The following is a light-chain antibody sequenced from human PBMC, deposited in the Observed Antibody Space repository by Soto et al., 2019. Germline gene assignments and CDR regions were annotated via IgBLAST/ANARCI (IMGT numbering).Light chain of an antibody. CDR3: SSYKTSSTVVV. V-gene: IGLV2-14*01. Sequence: QSVLTQPASVSGSPGQSITISCNGTSSDIGGYNYVSWYQQYPGKAPKLMIFGVSDRPSGVSNRFSGSKSGTTASLTISGLQAEDEADYYCSSYKTSSTVVVFGGGTKLTVL. CDR1: SSDIGGYNY. CDR2: GVS. J-gene: IGLJ2*01.